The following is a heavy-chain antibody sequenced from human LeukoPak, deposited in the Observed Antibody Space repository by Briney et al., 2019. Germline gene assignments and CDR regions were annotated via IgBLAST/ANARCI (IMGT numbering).Heavy chain of an antibody. Sequence: PSETLSLTCAVYGGSFSGYYWSWIRQPPGKGLEWIGEINHSGSTNYNPSLKSRVNISVDTSKDQFSLKLSSVTAADTAVYYCARGPLEDAPLFAFDIWGQGTMVTVSS. CDR2: INHSGST. V-gene: IGHV4-34*01. CDR1: GGSFSGYY. D-gene: IGHD3-3*01. J-gene: IGHJ3*02. CDR3: ARGPLEDAPLFAFDI.